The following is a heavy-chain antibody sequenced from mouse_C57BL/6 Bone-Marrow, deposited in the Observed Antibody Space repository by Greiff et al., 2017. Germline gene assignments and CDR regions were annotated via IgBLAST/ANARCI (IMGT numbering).Heavy chain of an antibody. V-gene: IGHV5-15*01. J-gene: IGHJ4*01. Sequence: EVHLVESGGGLVQPGGSLKLSCAASGFTFSDYGMAWVRQAPRKGPEWVAFLSNLAYSIYSADTVTGRFTIPSENAKNTLYQKMSSLRSEDTAMYYCARQGTTHYAMDYWGQGTSVTVSS. CDR2: LSNLAYSI. D-gene: IGHD1-1*01. CDR1: GFTFSDYG. CDR3: ARQGTTHYAMDY.